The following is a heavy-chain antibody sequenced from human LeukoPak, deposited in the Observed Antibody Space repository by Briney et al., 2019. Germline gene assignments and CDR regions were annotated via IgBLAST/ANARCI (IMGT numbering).Heavy chain of an antibody. J-gene: IGHJ6*03. D-gene: IGHD2-2*01. V-gene: IGHV3-49*03. CDR3: TREAYCSSTSCYLVRFNYYYMDV. CDR1: GFTFGDYA. Sequence: GGTLRLSCAASGFTFGDYAMSWFRQAPGKGLEWVGFIRSKAYGGTTEYAASVKGRFTISRDDSKSIVYLQMNSLKTEDTAVYYCTREAYCSSTSCYLVRFNYYYMDVWGKGTTVTVSS. CDR2: IRSKAYGGTT.